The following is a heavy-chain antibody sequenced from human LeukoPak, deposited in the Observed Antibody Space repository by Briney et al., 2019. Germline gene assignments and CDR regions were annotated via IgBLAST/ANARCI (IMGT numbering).Heavy chain of an antibody. CDR1: GFTFSSYS. V-gene: IGHV3-21*01. J-gene: IGHJ6*04. D-gene: IGHD6-19*01. CDR2: ISSSSSYI. CDR3: ARADSSGWYDGYYYYYGMDV. Sequence: GGSLRLSCAASGFTFSSYSTNWVRQAPGKGLEWVSSISSSSSYIYYADSVKGRFTISRDNAKNSLYLQMNSLRAEDTAVYYCARADSSGWYDGYYYYYGMDVWGKGTTVTVSS.